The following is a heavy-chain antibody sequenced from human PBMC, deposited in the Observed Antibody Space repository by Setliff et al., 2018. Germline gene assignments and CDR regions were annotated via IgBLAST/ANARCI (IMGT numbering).Heavy chain of an antibody. Sequence: ASVKVSCKASGYTLTDFGINWVRQAPGQGLEWMGHINPIGGGATYAQKFHGRVTMTRDSSTSTVYMELNSLGADDTAIYFCARDLNRWFGEFAFDTWGQGTMVTVSS. J-gene: IGHJ3*02. CDR2: INPIGGGA. D-gene: IGHD3-10*01. CDR1: GYTLTDFG. V-gene: IGHV1-2*06. CDR3: ARDLNRWFGEFAFDT.